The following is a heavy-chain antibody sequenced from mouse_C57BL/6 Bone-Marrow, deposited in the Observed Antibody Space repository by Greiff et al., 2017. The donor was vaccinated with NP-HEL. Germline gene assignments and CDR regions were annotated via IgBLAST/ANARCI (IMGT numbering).Heavy chain of an antibody. CDR1: GFTFSSYA. CDR2: ISSGGDYI. V-gene: IGHV5-9-1*02. D-gene: IGHD1-1*01. Sequence: VQLKESGEGLVKPGGSLKLSCAASGFTFSSYAMSWVRQTPEKRLEWVAYISSGGDYIYYADTVKGRFTISRDNARNTLYLQMSSLKSEDTAMYYCTRKRGLYYYGSSYDWYFDVWGTGTTVTVSS. CDR3: TRKRGLYYYGSSYDWYFDV. J-gene: IGHJ1*03.